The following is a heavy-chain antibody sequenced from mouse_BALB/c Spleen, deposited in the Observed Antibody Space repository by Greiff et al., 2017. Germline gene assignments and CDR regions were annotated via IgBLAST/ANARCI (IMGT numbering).Heavy chain of an antibody. CDR2: INSNGGST. J-gene: IGHJ3*01. V-gene: IGHV5-6-3*01. CDR3: ARDDGYLAY. D-gene: IGHD2-3*01. Sequence: EVKVVESGGGLVQPGGSLKLSCAASGFTFSSYGMSWVRQTPDKRLELVATINSNGGSTYYPDSVKGRFTISRDNAKNTLYLQMSSLKSEDTAMYYCARDDGYLAYWGQGTLVTVSA. CDR1: GFTFSSYG.